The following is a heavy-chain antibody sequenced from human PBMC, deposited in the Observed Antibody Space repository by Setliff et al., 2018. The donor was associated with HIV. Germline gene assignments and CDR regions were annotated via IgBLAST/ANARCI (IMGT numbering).Heavy chain of an antibody. Sequence: ASVKVSCKASGYTFTSYGISWVRQAPGQGLEWTGWISAYNGNTNYAQKLQGRVTMTTDTSTSTAYMELRSLRSDDTAVYYCARDVDYTDAFDIWGQGTMVTVSS. CDR3: ARDVDYTDAFDI. V-gene: IGHV1-18*01. CDR2: ISAYNGNT. CDR1: GYTFTSYG. D-gene: IGHD4-4*01. J-gene: IGHJ3*02.